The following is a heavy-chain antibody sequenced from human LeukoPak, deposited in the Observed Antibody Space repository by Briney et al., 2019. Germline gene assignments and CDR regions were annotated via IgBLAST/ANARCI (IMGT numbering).Heavy chain of an antibody. J-gene: IGHJ4*02. Sequence: PGGSLRLSCEVSGIIFSNTWMNWVRQAPGKGLEWVGRIKSKYDGGTTDFAAPVKGRFTISRDDSKNTLELQMSTLKIDDTVVYFCATDRADYWGQGTLVTVSS. CDR1: GIIFSNTW. CDR3: ATDRADY. V-gene: IGHV3-15*05. CDR2: IKSKYDGGTT.